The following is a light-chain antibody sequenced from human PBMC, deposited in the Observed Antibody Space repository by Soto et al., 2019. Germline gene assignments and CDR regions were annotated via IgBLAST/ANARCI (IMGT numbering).Light chain of an antibody. CDR2: AAS. V-gene: IGKV1-6*01. CDR3: LQDYNYPWT. J-gene: IGKJ1*01. Sequence: AIQMTQSPSSLSASVGDRVTITCRASQGIRNDLGWFQQKPGKAPKLLIYAASSLQSGVPSRFSGSGSGTDFTLPISSLQPEDFATYYCLQDYNYPWTFGQGTKVEIK. CDR1: QGIRND.